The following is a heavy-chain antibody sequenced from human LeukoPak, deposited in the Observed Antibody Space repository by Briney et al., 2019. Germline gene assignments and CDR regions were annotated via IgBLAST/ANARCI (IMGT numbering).Heavy chain of an antibody. CDR2: INPNNGGT. CDR3: ARDDRATHDY. V-gene: IGHV1-2*02. Sequence: ASVEVSFKASGYIFTAYYLHWVRQAPGLGLEWMGWINPNNGGTMYAQKFQGRLAMTLDTSISTLYMELSSLTSDDTAVYYCARDDRATHDYWGQGTLATVSS. CDR1: GYIFTAYY. J-gene: IGHJ4*02.